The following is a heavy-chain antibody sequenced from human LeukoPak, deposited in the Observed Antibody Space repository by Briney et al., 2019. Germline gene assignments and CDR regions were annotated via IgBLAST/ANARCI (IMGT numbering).Heavy chain of an antibody. V-gene: IGHV3-23*01. CDR3: TKENDWGLLGY. CDR1: GFIFSSSG. Sequence: WGTLRLSCAASGFIFSSSGMSWVRQAPGKGLEWVSTISSGYNTYYTDSVKGRFTISRDNSKNTLYLQMNSLGAEDTAVYYCTKENDWGLLGYWGQGTLVTVSS. CDR2: ISSGYNT. D-gene: IGHD7-27*01. J-gene: IGHJ4*02.